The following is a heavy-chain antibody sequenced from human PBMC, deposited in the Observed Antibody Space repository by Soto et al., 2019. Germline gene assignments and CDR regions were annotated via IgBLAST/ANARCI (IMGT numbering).Heavy chain of an antibody. D-gene: IGHD3-3*01. CDR2: IYNSGTT. J-gene: IGHJ4*02. Sequence: QVQLQESGPGLVKPSQTLSLTCTVSGGSINRGGYFWSWIRQTPGKGLEWIGHIYNSGTTYTNPSLNSRATISGDTSPNQFSLNLRSVTAADTAIYYCARGPSAEKVDYWGQGTLVTVSS. V-gene: IGHV4-30-4*01. CDR3: ARGPSAEKVDY. CDR1: GGSINRGGYF.